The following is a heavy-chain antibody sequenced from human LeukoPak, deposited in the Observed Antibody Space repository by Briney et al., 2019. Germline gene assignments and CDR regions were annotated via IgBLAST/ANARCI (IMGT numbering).Heavy chain of an antibody. J-gene: IGHJ4*02. CDR3: VRDRGSGSYYKNY. Sequence: SVKVSCKASGGTFSSYAISWVRQAPGQGLEWMGRIIPILGIANYAQKFQGRVTITADKSTSTAYMELSSLRSEDTAVYYCVRDRGSGSYYKNYWGQGTLVTVSP. CDR2: IIPILGIA. D-gene: IGHD3-10*01. CDR1: GGTFSSYA. V-gene: IGHV1-69*04.